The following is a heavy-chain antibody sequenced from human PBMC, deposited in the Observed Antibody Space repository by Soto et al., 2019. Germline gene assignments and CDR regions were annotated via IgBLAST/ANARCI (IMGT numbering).Heavy chain of an antibody. V-gene: IGHV4-59*08. Sequence: SSEALCLPCTVSGGSVIRYLWGWTRQPPGKGLEWIGYTHNSGNTDYNPSLKSRVTISLDASRNEFSLSLRSVTAADTAVYYCAKGGWYEDHWGQGTLVSVSS. D-gene: IGHD6-19*01. CDR2: THNSGNT. CDR1: GGSVIRYL. CDR3: AKGGWYEDH. J-gene: IGHJ4*02.